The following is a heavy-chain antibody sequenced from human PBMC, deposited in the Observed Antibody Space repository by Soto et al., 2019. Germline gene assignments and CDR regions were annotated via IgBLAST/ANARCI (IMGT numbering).Heavy chain of an antibody. Sequence: PGGSLRLSCAVSGFTFSSDGMHWVRQAPGKGLEWVAVISYDGSNKYYADSVKGRFTIARDNSKNTLYLQMNSLRAEDTAVYYCEYNLYCSSTSGYNEGYYWGQGTLVTVSS. V-gene: IGHV3-30*03. CDR1: GFTFSSDG. CDR2: ISYDGSNK. CDR3: EYNLYCSSTSGYNEGYY. J-gene: IGHJ4*02. D-gene: IGHD2-2*02.